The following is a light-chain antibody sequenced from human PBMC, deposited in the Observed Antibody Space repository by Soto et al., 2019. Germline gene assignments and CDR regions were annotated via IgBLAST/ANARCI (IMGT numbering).Light chain of an antibody. J-gene: IGLJ2*01. CDR1: SGPSSYT. V-gene: IGLV4-69*01. CDR2: INSDGSQ. CDR3: QTWDSAIRV. Sequence: QPVLAQSPSASASLGASVKLTCTLTSGPSSYTIACHQQKPGRGPRYLVKINSDGSQMKGDGIPARFSGSSSESERHLTISNVQSEDEADYYCQTWDSAIRVFGGGTKLTVL.